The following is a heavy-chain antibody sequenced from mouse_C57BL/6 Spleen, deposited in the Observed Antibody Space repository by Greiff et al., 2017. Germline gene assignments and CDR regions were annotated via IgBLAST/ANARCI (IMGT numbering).Heavy chain of an antibody. Sequence: EVQGVESGAELVRPGASDKLSCTASGFNIKDDYMHWVKQRPEQGLEWIGWIDPENGDTEYASKFQGKATIPADTSSNTAYLQLSSLTSEDTAVYYCTRTTVVARPYWGQVTTLPVSS. V-gene: IGHV14-4*01. CDR2: IDPENGDT. CDR1: GFNIKDDY. D-gene: IGHD1-1*01. J-gene: IGHJ2*01. CDR3: TRTTVVARPY.